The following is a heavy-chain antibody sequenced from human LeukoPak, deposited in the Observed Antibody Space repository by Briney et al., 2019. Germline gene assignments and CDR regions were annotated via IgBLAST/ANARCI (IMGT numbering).Heavy chain of an antibody. Sequence: PSETLSLTCAVYGGSFSGYYWSWIRQPPGKGLEWIGEINHSGSTNYNPSLKSRVTISVDTSKNQFSLKLSSVTAADTAVYYCARVELRWKGGPIDYWGQGTLVTVSS. CDR1: GGSFSGYY. CDR3: ARVELRWKGGPIDY. CDR2: INHSGST. V-gene: IGHV4-34*01. D-gene: IGHD4-23*01. J-gene: IGHJ4*02.